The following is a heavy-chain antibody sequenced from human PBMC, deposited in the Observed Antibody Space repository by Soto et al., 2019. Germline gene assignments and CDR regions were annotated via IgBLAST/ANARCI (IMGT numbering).Heavy chain of an antibody. V-gene: IGHV3-49*04. Sequence: GGSLRLSCTASGFTFGDYAMSWVRQAPGKGLEWVGFIRSKAYGGTTEYAASVKGRFTISRDDSKSIAYLQMNSLKTEDTAVYYCTREGFGSLGYCSGGSCYDAFDIWGQGTMVTVSS. CDR2: IRSKAYGGTT. CDR3: TREGFGSLGYCSGGSCYDAFDI. CDR1: GFTFGDYA. J-gene: IGHJ3*02. D-gene: IGHD2-15*01.